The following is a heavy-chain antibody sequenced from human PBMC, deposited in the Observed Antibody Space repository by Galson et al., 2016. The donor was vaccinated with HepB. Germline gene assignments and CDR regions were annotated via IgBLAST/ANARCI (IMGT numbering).Heavy chain of an antibody. D-gene: IGHD6-6*01. J-gene: IGHJ4*02. CDR2: IWYDGSNK. CDR3: AREELIAAPTIDY. Sequence: SLRLSCAASGFTFSSYGIHWVCQAPGKGLEWVAVIWYDGSNKYYADSVKGRFTISRDNSKNTLYLQMNSLRAEDTAVYYCAREELIAAPTIDYWGQGTLVTVSS. CDR1: GFTFSSYG. V-gene: IGHV3-33*01.